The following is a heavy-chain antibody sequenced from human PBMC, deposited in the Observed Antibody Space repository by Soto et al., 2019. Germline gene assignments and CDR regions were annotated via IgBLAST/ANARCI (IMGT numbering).Heavy chain of an antibody. CDR2: INAGNGDT. D-gene: IGHD5-12*01. CDR1: GITYNTYA. Sequence: QVQLVQSGAEMKKPGGSVKLSSKASGITYNTYAIHWVRQAPGQGLEWMGWINAGNGDTRYSQNFQGRVTLTRDTSASTVYMDLDSLKFEDTGVYYCARALSGYVTWGQGTLVTVSS. J-gene: IGHJ4*02. V-gene: IGHV1-3*01. CDR3: ARALSGYVT.